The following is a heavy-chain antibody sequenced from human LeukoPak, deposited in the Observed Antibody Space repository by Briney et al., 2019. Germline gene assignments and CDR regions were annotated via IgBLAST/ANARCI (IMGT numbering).Heavy chain of an antibody. D-gene: IGHD3-22*01. J-gene: IGHJ3*02. CDR1: GHTFTDYY. CDR3: AADSDYYDSARQDAFDI. V-gene: IGHV1-69-2*01. Sequence: ASVKVSCKASGHTFTDYYMHWVQQAPGKGLEWMGRVDPEDGETIYAEKFQGRVTITADTSTDTAYMELSSLRSEDTAVYYCAADSDYYDSARQDAFDIWGQGTMVTVSS. CDR2: VDPEDGET.